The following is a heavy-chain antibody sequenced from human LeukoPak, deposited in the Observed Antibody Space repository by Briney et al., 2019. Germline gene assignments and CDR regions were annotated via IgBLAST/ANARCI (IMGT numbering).Heavy chain of an antibody. V-gene: IGHV3-23*01. D-gene: IGHD6-19*01. CDR2: ISGSGGST. Sequence: GGSLRLSCAASGFTFSSYAMHWVRQAPGKGLEWVSAISGSGGSTYYADSVKGRFTISRDNSKNTLYLQMNSLRAEDTAVYYCAKDQSTGGAVAGYPDYWGQGTLVTVS. J-gene: IGHJ4*02. CDR3: AKDQSTGGAVAGYPDY. CDR1: GFTFSSYA.